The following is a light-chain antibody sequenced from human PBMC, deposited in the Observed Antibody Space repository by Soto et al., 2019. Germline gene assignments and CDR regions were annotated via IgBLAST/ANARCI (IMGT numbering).Light chain of an antibody. Sequence: QSVLTQPASVSGSPGQSITISCTGTSSDVGGYNYVSWYQQHTGKAPKLMIYEVINRPSGVSNRFSGSNSGNTATLTISGLQAEDEADYYCSSYTSSSDRVFGGGTKVTVL. CDR3: SSYTSSSDRV. CDR1: SSDVGGYNY. J-gene: IGLJ2*01. CDR2: EVI. V-gene: IGLV2-14*01.